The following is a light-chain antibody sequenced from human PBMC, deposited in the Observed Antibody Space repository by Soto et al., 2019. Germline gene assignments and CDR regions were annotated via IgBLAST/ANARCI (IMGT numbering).Light chain of an antibody. CDR2: GAS. Sequence: EIVLTQSPATLSLSPGEIATLSCRASQSVSSYLAWYQQKPGQAPRLLIYGASTRATGVPARFSGRGSGTEFTLTISSLQSEDFAVYYCQQYNDWPITFGQGTRLEIK. CDR3: QQYNDWPIT. CDR1: QSVSSY. J-gene: IGKJ5*01. V-gene: IGKV3-15*01.